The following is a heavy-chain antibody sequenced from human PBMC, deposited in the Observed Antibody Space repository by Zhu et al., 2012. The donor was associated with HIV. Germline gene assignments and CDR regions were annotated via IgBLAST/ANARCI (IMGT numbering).Heavy chain of an antibody. D-gene: IGHD3-16*01. V-gene: IGHV4-30-4*01. Sequence: QVQLQESGPGLVNPSQTLSLTCSVFGGSINTGDYYWSWIRQPPREGPGVHWIYFLQWEPLLQPVPRESSLHVTRHVQESVSLRLTPVSVADTALYYCXRSQVHYYDRDGRWPDAFQIWGPRNNRSSSXQ. CDR2: FLQWEP. CDR1: GGSINTGDYY. CDR3: XRSQVHYYDRDGRWPDAFQI. J-gene: IGHJ3*02.